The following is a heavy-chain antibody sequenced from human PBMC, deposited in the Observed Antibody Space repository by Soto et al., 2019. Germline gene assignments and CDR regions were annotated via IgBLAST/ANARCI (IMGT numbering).Heavy chain of an antibody. D-gene: IGHD6-13*01. CDR2: ISNSGNT. J-gene: IGHJ5*02. V-gene: IGHV4-59*02. CDR3: ARRGSTWYSWFVP. CDR1: GAYVNSYY. Sequence: SETLAITCNVSGAYVNSYYWSCIVQSPGKGLEWIGYISNSGNTNYNPSLKSRVTISLDTSKNHFSLKMRSVTAADTAVYYCARRGSTWYSWFVPWGPGTLLTV.